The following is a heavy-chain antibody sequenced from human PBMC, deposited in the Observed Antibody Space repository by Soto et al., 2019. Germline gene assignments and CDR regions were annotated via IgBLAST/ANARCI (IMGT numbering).Heavy chain of an antibody. D-gene: IGHD6-6*01. Sequence: QVQLVQSGAEVKKPGSSVKVSCKASGGTFSSYAISWVRQAPGQWLEWMGGIIPIFGTANYAQKFQGRVTITADESTGTAYRELSSLRSEDTAVYYCAREERGSRSYYFDYWGQGTLVTVSS. CDR1: GGTFSSYA. V-gene: IGHV1-69*01. CDR2: IIPIFGTA. CDR3: AREERGSRSYYFDY. J-gene: IGHJ4*02.